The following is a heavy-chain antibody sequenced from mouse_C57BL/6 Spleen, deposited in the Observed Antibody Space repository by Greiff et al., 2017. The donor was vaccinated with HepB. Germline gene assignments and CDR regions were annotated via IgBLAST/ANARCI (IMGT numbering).Heavy chain of an antibody. V-gene: IGHV5-17*01. CDR1: GFTFSDYG. CDR3: ARPGYYDYDGSWFAY. CDR2: ISSGSSTI. D-gene: IGHD2-4*01. Sequence: EVNLVESGGGLVKPGGSLKLSCAASGFTFSDYGMHWVRQAPEKGLEWVAYISSGSSTIYYADTVKGRFTISRDNAKNTLFLQMTSLRSEDTAMYDCARPGYYDYDGSWFAYWGQGTLVTVSA. J-gene: IGHJ3*01.